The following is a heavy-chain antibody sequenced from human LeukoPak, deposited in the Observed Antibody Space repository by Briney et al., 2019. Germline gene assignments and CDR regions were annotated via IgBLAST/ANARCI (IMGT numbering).Heavy chain of an antibody. J-gene: IGHJ4*02. Sequence: GGPLRLSCAASGFTFSGFWMTWVRQAPGKGLEWVANIKQDGSEEYYVDSVKGRFTISRDNAKNSLYLQMNSLRAEDTAVYYCARGAYSTVYWGQGTLVTVSS. CDR3: ARGAYSTVY. V-gene: IGHV3-7*04. D-gene: IGHD6-13*01. CDR2: IKQDGSEE. CDR1: GFTFSGFW.